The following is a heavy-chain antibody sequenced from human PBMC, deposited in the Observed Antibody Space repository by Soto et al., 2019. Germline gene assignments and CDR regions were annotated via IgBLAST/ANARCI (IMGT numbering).Heavy chain of an antibody. CDR3: ARSYSSGLEFDY. Sequence: GGSLRLSCGASGFTFSNYYMSWIRQAPGKGLEWVSYISSTGRTIYYADSVKGRFTVSRDNAQNSLSLKLNSLRVEDTAVYYCARSYSSGLEFDYWGQGTQVTVYS. D-gene: IGHD6-19*01. CDR1: GFTFSNYY. CDR2: ISSTGRTI. V-gene: IGHV3-11*01. J-gene: IGHJ4*02.